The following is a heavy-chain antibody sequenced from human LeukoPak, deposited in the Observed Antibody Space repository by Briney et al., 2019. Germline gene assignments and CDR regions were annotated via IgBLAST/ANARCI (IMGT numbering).Heavy chain of an antibody. Sequence: PSETLSLTCTVSGGSISSYYWSWIRQPPGKGLEWIGYIYYSGSTNYNPSLKSRVTISVDTSKNQFSLKLSSVTAADTAVYYCARSYYDSSGGIDYWGQGTLVTVSS. D-gene: IGHD3-22*01. J-gene: IGHJ4*02. CDR3: ARSYYDSSGGIDY. CDR1: GGSISSYY. V-gene: IGHV4-59*12. CDR2: IYYSGST.